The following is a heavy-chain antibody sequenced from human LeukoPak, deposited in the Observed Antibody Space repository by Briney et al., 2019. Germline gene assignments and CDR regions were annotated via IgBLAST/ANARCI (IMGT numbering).Heavy chain of an antibody. D-gene: IGHD6-13*01. V-gene: IGHV4-39*01. Sequence: SETLSLTCTVSGGSISSSSYSWGWIRQPPGKGLEWIGSIYYSGTTYYNPSLKSRLTISVDTSKNQFSLKLSSVTAVDTAVYYCARHDRIIASPLVWGQGILVTVSS. J-gene: IGHJ4*02. CDR3: ARHDRIIASPLV. CDR2: IYYSGTT. CDR1: GGSISSSSYS.